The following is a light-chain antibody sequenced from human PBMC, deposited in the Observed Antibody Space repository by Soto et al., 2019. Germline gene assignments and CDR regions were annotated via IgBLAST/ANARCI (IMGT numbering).Light chain of an antibody. CDR1: QSISTW. J-gene: IGKJ1*01. CDR2: KAS. V-gene: IGKV1-5*03. Sequence: DLQMTQSPSTVSASVGDRVTITCRASQSISTWLAWYQHKPGEAPKLLIYKASSLESGVPSRFSGSGSGTEFTLTISSLEPDDFATYYCQQYNRYWTFGQGTKVEVK. CDR3: QQYNRYWT.